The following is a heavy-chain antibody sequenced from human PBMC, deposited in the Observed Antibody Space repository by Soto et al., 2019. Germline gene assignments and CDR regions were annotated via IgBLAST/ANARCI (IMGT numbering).Heavy chain of an antibody. D-gene: IGHD3-3*01. CDR2: IYYSGST. J-gene: IGHJ6*02. Sequence: LSLTCTVSGGSISSSSYYWGWIRQPPGKGLEWIGSIYYSGSTYYNPSLKSRVTISVDTSKNQFSLKLSSVTAADTAVYYCARQYYDFWSGYYNGYYYGMDVWGQGTTVTVSS. V-gene: IGHV4-39*01. CDR3: ARQYYDFWSGYYNGYYYGMDV. CDR1: GGSISSSSYY.